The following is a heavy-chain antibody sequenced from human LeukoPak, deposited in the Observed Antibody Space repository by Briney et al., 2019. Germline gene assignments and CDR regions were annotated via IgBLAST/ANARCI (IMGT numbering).Heavy chain of an antibody. CDR2: ISGSGGST. V-gene: IGHV3-23*01. D-gene: IGHD3-9*01. CDR1: GFTFSSYA. Sequence: PGGSLRLSCAASGFTFSSYAMSWVRQAPGKGLEWVSAISGSGGSTYYADSVKGRFTISRDNSKNTLYLQMNSLRAEDTAVYYCAKDRAVLRYFDWLAGLGAFDIWGQGTMVTVSS. CDR3: AKDRAVLRYFDWLAGLGAFDI. J-gene: IGHJ3*02.